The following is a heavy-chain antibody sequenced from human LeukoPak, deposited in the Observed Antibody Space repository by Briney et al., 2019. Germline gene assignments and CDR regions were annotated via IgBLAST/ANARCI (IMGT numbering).Heavy chain of an antibody. CDR3: ATWGSIFGVTFFDF. CDR1: GFIFTNYW. Sequence: GGSLRLSCAASGFIFTNYWMSWVRQAPGKGLEWVATIKEDGSGKHYVDSARGRFTISRDNAKNSLYLQMNALRADDTAVYYCATWGSIFGVTFFDFWGQGTLVTVSS. CDR2: IKEDGSGK. D-gene: IGHD3-3*01. J-gene: IGHJ4*02. V-gene: IGHV3-7*01.